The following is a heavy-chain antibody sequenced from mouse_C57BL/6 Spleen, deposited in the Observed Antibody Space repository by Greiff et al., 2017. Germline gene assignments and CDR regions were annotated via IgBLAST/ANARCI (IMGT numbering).Heavy chain of an antibody. CDR1: EYEFPSHD. D-gene: IGHD1-1*01. V-gene: IGHV5-2*01. J-gene: IGHJ1*03. CDR3: ARRGLRGSSWYFDV. Sequence: EVKLVESGGGLVQPGESLKLSCESNEYEFPSHDMSWVRKTPEKRLELVAAINSDGGSTYYPDTMERRFIISRDNTKKTLDLQMSSLRSEDTALYYCARRGLRGSSWYFDVWGTGTTVTVSS. CDR2: INSDGGST.